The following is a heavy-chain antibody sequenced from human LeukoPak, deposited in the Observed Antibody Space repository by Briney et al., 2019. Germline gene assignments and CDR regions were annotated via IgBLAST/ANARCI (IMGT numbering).Heavy chain of an antibody. J-gene: IGHJ4*02. D-gene: IGHD4-23*01. V-gene: IGHV3-74*01. Sequence: PGGSLRLSCAASGFTFSSYWMHWVRQAPGKGLAWVSRINSDGSSTSYADSVKGRFTVSRDNPKNTLYLQMNSLRAEDTAVYYCARGSTVAALDWGQGTLVTVSS. CDR1: GFTFSSYW. CDR2: INSDGSST. CDR3: ARGSTVAALD.